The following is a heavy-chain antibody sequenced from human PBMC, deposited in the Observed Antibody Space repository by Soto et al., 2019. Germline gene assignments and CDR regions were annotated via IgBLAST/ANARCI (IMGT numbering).Heavy chain of an antibody. V-gene: IGHV3-23*01. Sequence: EVQLLESGGGLVQPGGSLRLSCAASGFTFSSYAMDWVRQAPGKGLEWVSAIGGTSAGTYYAGSVKGRFTISRDNSKNTVYLQMNSLRAEDTAVYYCAKEGARLGYCSGGGCSLDYWGQGTLVTVSS. D-gene: IGHD2-15*01. CDR3: AKEGARLGYCSGGGCSLDY. J-gene: IGHJ4*02. CDR1: GFTFSSYA. CDR2: IGGTSAGT.